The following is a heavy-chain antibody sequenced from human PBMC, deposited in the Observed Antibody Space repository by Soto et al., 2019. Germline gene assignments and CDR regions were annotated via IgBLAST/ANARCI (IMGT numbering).Heavy chain of an antibody. CDR2: IIPIFGTA. CDR1: GGTFSSYA. CDR3: ARALEPVYDSSGYYSAPLDY. J-gene: IGHJ4*02. V-gene: IGHV1-69*13. D-gene: IGHD3-22*01. Sequence: SVKVSCKASGGTFSSYAISWVRQAPGQGLEWMGGIIPIFGTANYAQKFQGRVTITADESTSTAYMELSSLRSEDTAVYYCARALEPVYDSSGYYSAPLDYWGQGALLTVSS.